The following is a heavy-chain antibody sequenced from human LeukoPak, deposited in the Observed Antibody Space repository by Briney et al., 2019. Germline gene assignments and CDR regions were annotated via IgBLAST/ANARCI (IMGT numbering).Heavy chain of an antibody. D-gene: IGHD3-10*01. Sequence: SSETLSLTCAVYGGSFSGYYWSWIRQPPGKGLEWIGEINHGGSTYYHPSLQSRVTISVDRSRNQFSLNLTSVTAADTAVYYCARVGLGSGGPFTNNWFDPWGQGTLVTVSS. CDR3: ARVGLGSGGPFTNNWFDP. J-gene: IGHJ5*02. CDR1: GGSFSGYY. CDR2: INHGGST. V-gene: IGHV4-34*01.